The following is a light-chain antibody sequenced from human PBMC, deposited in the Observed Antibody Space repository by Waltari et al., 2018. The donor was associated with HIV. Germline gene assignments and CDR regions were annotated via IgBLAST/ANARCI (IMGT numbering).Light chain of an antibody. V-gene: IGLV2-8*01. CDR3: SAYADRNGFYVV. Sequence: QSALTQPPSASGSPGLSVPNSCTGTTSAFGGYNYVSCHQHHPRKAPNLVISEVTKRPSGVPDRFSGSKSGTTASLTVSGLQAEDEGDYYCSAYADRNGFYVVFGGGTRLTVL. CDR1: TSAFGGYNY. J-gene: IGLJ2*01. CDR2: EVT.